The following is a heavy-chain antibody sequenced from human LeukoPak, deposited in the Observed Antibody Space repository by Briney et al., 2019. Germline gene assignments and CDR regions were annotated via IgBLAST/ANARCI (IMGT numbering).Heavy chain of an antibody. D-gene: IGHD3-16*01. CDR3: ARDRGGGSLDY. Sequence: TGGSLRLSCATSGFTFSRSAMNWVRQAPGRGLEWVSSISSDSYYIYYGDSLKGRFTISRDNAKNSLFLLMNSLRSEDTAVYYCARDRGGGSLDYWGQGTLVTVSS. J-gene: IGHJ4*02. CDR2: ISSDSYYI. V-gene: IGHV3-21*01. CDR1: GFTFSRSA.